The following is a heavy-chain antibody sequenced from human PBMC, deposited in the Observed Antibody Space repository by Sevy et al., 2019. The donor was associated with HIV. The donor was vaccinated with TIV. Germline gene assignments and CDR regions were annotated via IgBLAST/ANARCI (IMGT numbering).Heavy chain of an antibody. CDR1: GFSFSTYW. CDR3: VREGLGGFSYSLDC. Sequence: GGSLRLSCAASGFSFSTYWMTWVRQAPGKGLEWVATMNQDGTERDYVDSVKSRFTNSRDNTKTSLFLQMNSLSAEDTGVYYCVREGLGGFSYSLDCWGQGTMVTVSS. D-gene: IGHD3-16*01. V-gene: IGHV3-7*01. CDR2: MNQDGTER. J-gene: IGHJ4*02.